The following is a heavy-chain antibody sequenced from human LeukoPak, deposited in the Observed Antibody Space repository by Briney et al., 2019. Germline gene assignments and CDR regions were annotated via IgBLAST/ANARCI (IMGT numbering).Heavy chain of an antibody. CDR1: GASMSRDNW. Sequence: PSGTLSLTCAVSGASMSRDNWWSWVRQSPGKGLEWIGEIHHTWSPNYNPSFKTRVTISVDTSKNQFSLKLSSVTAADTAVYYCARHYYDILTGSTWWFDPWGQGTLVTVSS. J-gene: IGHJ5*02. CDR2: IHHTWSP. D-gene: IGHD3-9*01. CDR3: ARHYYDILTGSTWWFDP. V-gene: IGHV4-4*02.